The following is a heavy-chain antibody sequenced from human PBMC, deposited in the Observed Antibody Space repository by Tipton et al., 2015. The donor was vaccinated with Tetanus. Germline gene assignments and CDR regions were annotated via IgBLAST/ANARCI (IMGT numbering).Heavy chain of an antibody. CDR3: ARDRRSYIASAGYGMDV. Sequence: SVKGRFTVSRDNVKNSVYLQMSSLRDDDTAIYYCARDRRSYIASAGYGMDVWGQGTPVTASS. V-gene: IGHV3-48*02. D-gene: IGHD6-13*01. J-gene: IGHJ6*02.